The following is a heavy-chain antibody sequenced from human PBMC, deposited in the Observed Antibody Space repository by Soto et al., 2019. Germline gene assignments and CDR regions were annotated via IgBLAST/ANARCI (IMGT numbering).Heavy chain of an antibody. D-gene: IGHD6-13*01. CDR1: GFTFSSYG. J-gene: IGHJ4*02. CDR2: ISYDGSNK. V-gene: IGHV3-30*18. Sequence: HPGGSLRLSCAASGFTFSSYGMHWVRQAPGKGLEWVAVISYDGSNKYYADSVEGRFTISRDNSKNTLYLQMNSLRAEDTAVYYCAKDASYSSSWYGLDFDYWGQGTLVTVSS. CDR3: AKDASYSSSWYGLDFDY.